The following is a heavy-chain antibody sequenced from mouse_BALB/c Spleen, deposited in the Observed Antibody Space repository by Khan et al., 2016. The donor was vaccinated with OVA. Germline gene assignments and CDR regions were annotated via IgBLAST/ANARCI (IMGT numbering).Heavy chain of an antibody. V-gene: IGHV1-7*01. J-gene: IGHJ2*01. CDR2: INPSTGYT. CDR3: ARRGLRWGFGY. D-gene: IGHD1-1*01. Sequence: QVQLQQSGAELAKPGASVKMSCKASGYTFINYWILWVKQRPGQGLEWIGYINPSTGYTEYNQNFKDKATLTADKFSSTAYMQLSSLTSEDSGVYYWARRGLRWGFGYWGQGTPLTVSA. CDR1: GYTFINYW.